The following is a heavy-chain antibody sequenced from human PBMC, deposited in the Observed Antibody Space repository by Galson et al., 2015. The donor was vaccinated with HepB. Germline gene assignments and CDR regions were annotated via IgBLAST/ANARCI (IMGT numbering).Heavy chain of an antibody. Sequence: SLRLSCAASGFTFSSYGMHWVRQAPGKGLEWVAVIWYDGSNKYYADSVKGRFTISRDNSKNTLYLQMNSLRAEDTAVYYCARELLLYYYGMDVWGQGTTVTVSS. J-gene: IGHJ6*02. D-gene: IGHD1-26*01. CDR3: ARELLLYYYGMDV. CDR1: GFTFSSYG. CDR2: IWYDGSNK. V-gene: IGHV3-33*01.